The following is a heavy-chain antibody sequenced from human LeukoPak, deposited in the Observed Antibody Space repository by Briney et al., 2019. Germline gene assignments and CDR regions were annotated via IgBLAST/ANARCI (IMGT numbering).Heavy chain of an antibody. CDR1: GGSISSYY. CDR2: IYYSGGT. Sequence: SETLSLTCTVSGGSISSYYWSWIRQPPGKGLEWIGYIYYSGGTNYNPSLKSRVTISVDTSKNQFSLKLSSVTAADTAVYYCATTVTIWAPFGYWGQGTLVTVSS. V-gene: IGHV4-59*01. CDR3: ATTVTIWAPFGY. J-gene: IGHJ4*02. D-gene: IGHD4-17*01.